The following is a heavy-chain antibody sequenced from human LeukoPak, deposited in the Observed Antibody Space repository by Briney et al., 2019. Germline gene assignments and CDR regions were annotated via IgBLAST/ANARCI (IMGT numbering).Heavy chain of an antibody. CDR1: GFTFSNYW. V-gene: IGHV3-74*01. D-gene: IGHD6-19*01. CDR2: LNSDGSST. CDR3: AKGSAWYFDY. J-gene: IGHJ4*02. Sequence: GGSLRLSCAASGFTFSNYWMHWVRQAPGKGLVWVSRLNSDGSSTNYADSVKGRFTISRDNAKNTLYLQMNSLRPEDTAVYYCAKGSAWYFDYWGQGTLVTVSS.